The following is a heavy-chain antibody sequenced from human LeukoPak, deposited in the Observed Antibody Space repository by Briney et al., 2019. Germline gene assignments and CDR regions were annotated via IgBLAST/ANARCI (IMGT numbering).Heavy chain of an antibody. Sequence: EESLKISCKGSGYSFTSYWIGWVRQMPGKGLEWMGIIYPGDSDTRYSPSFQGQVTISADKSISTAYLQWSSLKASDTAMYYCARPNTYSSSWYSLNYWGQGTLVTVSS. CDR3: ARPNTYSSSWYSLNY. J-gene: IGHJ4*02. D-gene: IGHD6-13*01. CDR2: IYPGDSDT. V-gene: IGHV5-51*01. CDR1: GYSFTSYW.